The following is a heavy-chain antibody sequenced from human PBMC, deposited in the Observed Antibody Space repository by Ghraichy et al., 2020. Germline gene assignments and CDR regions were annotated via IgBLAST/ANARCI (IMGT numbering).Heavy chain of an antibody. V-gene: IGHV4-34*01. Sequence: SETLSLTCAVYDGSFSGYYWSWIRQPPGKGLEWIGEINHSGSTNYNPSLKSRVTISVDTSKNQFSLKLSSVTAADTAVYYCARARGSSSWYRYYYYYMDVWGKGTTVTVSS. CDR2: INHSGST. CDR1: DGSFSGYY. J-gene: IGHJ6*03. CDR3: ARARGSSSWYRYYYYYMDV. D-gene: IGHD6-13*01.